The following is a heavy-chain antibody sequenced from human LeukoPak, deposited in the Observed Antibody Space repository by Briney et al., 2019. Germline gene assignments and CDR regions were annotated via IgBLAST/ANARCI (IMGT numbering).Heavy chain of an antibody. V-gene: IGHV3-48*04. Sequence: GGSLRLSCAASGFTFSSYAMNWVRQAPGKGLEWVSYISTGSSTIFYAASVKGRFTISRDNAKNSLFLQMNSLRAEDTAVYYCARGRTVVTNWYFDLWGRGTLVTVSS. D-gene: IGHD4-23*01. CDR1: GFTFSSYA. CDR3: ARGRTVVTNWYFDL. CDR2: ISTGSSTI. J-gene: IGHJ2*01.